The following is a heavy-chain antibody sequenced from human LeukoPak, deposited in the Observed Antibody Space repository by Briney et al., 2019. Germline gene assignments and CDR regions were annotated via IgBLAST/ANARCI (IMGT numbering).Heavy chain of an antibody. CDR3: AKRDGSGWHYFDY. D-gene: IGHD6-19*01. J-gene: IGHJ4*02. Sequence: PGGSLRLSCAASGFTFSNYAMSWVRQAPGKGPEYISAIIGGGGSTYYADSVKGRFTISRDNSKNTLYLQMNSLRAEDTAVYYCAKRDGSGWHYFDYWGQGTLVTVSS. CDR1: GFTFSNYA. CDR2: IIGGGGST. V-gene: IGHV3-23*01.